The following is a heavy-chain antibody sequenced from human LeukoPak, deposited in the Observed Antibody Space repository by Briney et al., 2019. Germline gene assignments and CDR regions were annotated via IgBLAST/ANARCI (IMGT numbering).Heavy chain of an antibody. V-gene: IGHV3-23*01. CDR3: TIYDFWSGVTRAFDI. D-gene: IGHD3-3*01. Sequence: GGSLRLSCAASGFTFSSYAMSWVRQAPGKGLEWVSAISGSGGSTYYADSVKGRFTISRDNSKNTLYLQMNSLRAEDTAVYYSTIYDFWSGVTRAFDIWGQGTMVTVSS. J-gene: IGHJ3*02. CDR2: ISGSGGST. CDR1: GFTFSSYA.